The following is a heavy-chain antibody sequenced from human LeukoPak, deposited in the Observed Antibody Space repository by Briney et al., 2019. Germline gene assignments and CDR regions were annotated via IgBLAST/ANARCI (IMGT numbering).Heavy chain of an antibody. CDR1: GFTFSSYA. CDR2: ISYDGSNK. J-gene: IGHJ4*02. CDR3: ARVRFYDSSGHDLPDY. Sequence: GRSLRLSCAASGFTFSSYAMHWVRQAPGKGLEWVAVISYDGSNKYYAESVKGRFTISRDNSKNTLFLQLNSLRAEDMALYYCARVRFYDSSGHDLPDYWGQGTLVTVSP. V-gene: IGHV3-30-3*01. D-gene: IGHD3-22*01.